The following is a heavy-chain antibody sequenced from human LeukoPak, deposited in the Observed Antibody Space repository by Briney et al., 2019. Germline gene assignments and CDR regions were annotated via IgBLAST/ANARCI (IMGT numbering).Heavy chain of an antibody. V-gene: IGHV4-39*07. CDR2: INHSGST. CDR1: GDSISSSGYY. D-gene: IGHD6-6*01. Sequence: PSETLSLTCAVSGDSISSSGYYWGWIRQPPGKGLEWIGEINHSGSTNYNPSLKSRVTISVDTSKNQFSLKLSSVTAADTAVYYCARGDLGSSFDYWGQGTLVTVSS. J-gene: IGHJ4*02. CDR3: ARGDLGSSFDY.